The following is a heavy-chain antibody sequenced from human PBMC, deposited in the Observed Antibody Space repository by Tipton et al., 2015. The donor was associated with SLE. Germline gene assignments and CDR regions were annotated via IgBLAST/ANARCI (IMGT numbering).Heavy chain of an antibody. V-gene: IGHV3-15*01. CDR3: ARVLTPYYGMDV. D-gene: IGHD3-9*01. CDR2: IKSKTDGGTT. Sequence: SLRLSCAASGFTFSNAWMSWVRQAPGKGLEWVGRIKSKTDGGTTDYAAPVKGRFTISRDNSKNTLFLQMNSLRAEDTAVYYCARVLTPYYGMDVWGQGTTVTVSS. J-gene: IGHJ6*02. CDR1: GFTFSNAW.